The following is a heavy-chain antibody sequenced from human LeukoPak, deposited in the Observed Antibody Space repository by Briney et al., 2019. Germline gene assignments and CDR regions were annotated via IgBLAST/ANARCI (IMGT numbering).Heavy chain of an antibody. CDR1: GFTFSNYG. CDR3: AKDPYRVIVATGNYLDP. Sequence: PEGSLRLSCATSGFTFSNYGMHWVRQAPGKGLEWVAVISNDGSNIQYADSAKGRFTISRDNSKNTVYLQMNSLRSEDTAVYYCAKDPYRVIVATGNYLDPWGQGTLVTVSS. CDR2: ISNDGSNI. J-gene: IGHJ5*02. V-gene: IGHV3-30*18. D-gene: IGHD2-21*01.